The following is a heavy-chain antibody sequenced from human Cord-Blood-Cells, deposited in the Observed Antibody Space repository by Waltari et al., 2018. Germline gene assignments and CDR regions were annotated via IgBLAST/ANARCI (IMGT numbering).Heavy chain of an antibody. CDR2: IKQDGSEK. V-gene: IGHV3-7*01. Sequence: EVQLVESGGGLVQPGGSLSLSCAASGFTFGSYWMSWVRQAPGKGLEWVANIKQDGSEKYYVDSVKGRFTISRDNAKNSLYLQMNSLRAEDTAVYYCARDYSGSYWGQGTLVTVSS. CDR3: ARDYSGSY. D-gene: IGHD1-26*01. CDR1: GFTFGSYW. J-gene: IGHJ4*02.